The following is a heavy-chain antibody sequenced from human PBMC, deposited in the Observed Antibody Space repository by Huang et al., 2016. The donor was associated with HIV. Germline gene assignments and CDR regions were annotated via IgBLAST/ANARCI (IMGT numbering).Heavy chain of an antibody. CDR3: ARIPTQWLGRYWYFDL. CDR2: RYYSGST. CDR1: GYSISSSNW. D-gene: IGHD6-19*01. J-gene: IGHJ2*01. Sequence: QVQLQESVPGLVKPSDTLSLTCAVSGYSISSSNWWGWIRQPPGKGLEWIGYRYYSGSTYYNPSLKSRVTMSVDTSKNQFALKLSSVTAVDTAVYYCARIPTQWLGRYWYFDLWGRGTLVTVSS. V-gene: IGHV4-28*01.